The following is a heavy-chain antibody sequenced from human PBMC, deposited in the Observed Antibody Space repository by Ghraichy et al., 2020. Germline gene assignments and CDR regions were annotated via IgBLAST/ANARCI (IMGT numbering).Heavy chain of an antibody. CDR1: GGSISSSSSY. D-gene: IGHD1-20*01. V-gene: IGHV4-39*01. Sequence: SETLSLTCTVSGGSISSSSSYWGWIRQPPGKGLEWIGSIYYSGSTYYNPSLKSRVTISEDTSKNQFSLKLSSVTAADTGVYYCASIPNWNGRRWFDPWGQGILVTVSS. J-gene: IGHJ5*02. CDR2: IYYSGST. CDR3: ASIPNWNGRRWFDP.